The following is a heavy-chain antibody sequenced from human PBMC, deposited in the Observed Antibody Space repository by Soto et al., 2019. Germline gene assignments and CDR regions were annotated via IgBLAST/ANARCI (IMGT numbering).Heavy chain of an antibody. Sequence: SETLSLTCAVSGGAVSVYCWSWIRQPAGRGLEWIGRICFGGTTNYNPSLNSRVSMSIDSSKNHFSLQLTSVTAADTALYYCARGLSGGSANFRFDPWGQGTLVTVSS. D-gene: IGHD3-10*01. J-gene: IGHJ5*02. CDR1: GGAVSVYC. CDR2: ICFGGTT. V-gene: IGHV4-4*07. CDR3: ARGLSGGSANFRFDP.